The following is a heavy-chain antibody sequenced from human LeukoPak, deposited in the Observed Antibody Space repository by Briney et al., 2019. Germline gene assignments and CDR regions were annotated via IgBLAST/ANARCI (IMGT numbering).Heavy chain of an antibody. Sequence: ASVKVSCKASGGTFSSYAISWVRQAPGQGLEWMGRIIPILGIANYAQKFQGRVTITADKSTSTAYMELSSLRSEDTAVYYCARDPSSGSYLEGNNWFDPWGQGTLVTVSS. CDR2: IIPILGIA. CDR1: GGTFSSYA. J-gene: IGHJ5*02. V-gene: IGHV1-69*04. CDR3: ARDPSSGSYLEGNNWFDP. D-gene: IGHD1-26*01.